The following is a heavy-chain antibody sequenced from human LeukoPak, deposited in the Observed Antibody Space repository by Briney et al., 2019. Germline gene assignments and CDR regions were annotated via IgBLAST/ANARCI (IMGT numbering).Heavy chain of an antibody. CDR1: GFTFGDYA. Sequence: GGSLTLSCRVSGFTFGDYAMAWVRQAPGKGLEWVGSIRSKAYDGTTEYAASVKGRFTISRDDSNSIAYLQMNSLKTEDTGVYYCSGIERLPSSRTEVAADFWGQGTLVTVSS. CDR2: IRSKAYDGTT. D-gene: IGHD6-19*01. CDR3: SGIERLPSSRTEVAADF. J-gene: IGHJ4*02. V-gene: IGHV3-49*04.